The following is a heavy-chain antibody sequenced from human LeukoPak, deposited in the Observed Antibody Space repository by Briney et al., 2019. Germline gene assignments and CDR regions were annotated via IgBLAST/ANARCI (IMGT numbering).Heavy chain of an antibody. Sequence: GGSLRLSCAASGFTFSGSAMHWVRQASGKGLEWVGRIRSKANSYATAYAASVKGRFTISRDDSKNTAYLQMNSLKTEDTAVYYFTSPHGGGDYWGQGTLVTVSS. CDR2: IRSKANSYAT. D-gene: IGHD3-10*01. CDR3: TSPHGGGDY. CDR1: GFTFSGSA. V-gene: IGHV3-73*01. J-gene: IGHJ4*02.